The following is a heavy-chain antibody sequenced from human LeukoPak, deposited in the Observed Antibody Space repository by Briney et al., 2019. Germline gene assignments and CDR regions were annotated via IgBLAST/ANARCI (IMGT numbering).Heavy chain of an antibody. CDR3: ARDLPYYSDTGGLDY. CDR1: GFTVRSNY. CDR2: IYSGGST. D-gene: IGHD3-22*01. V-gene: IGHV3-53*01. Sequence: PGGSLRLSCAASGFTVRSNYMSWVRQAPGKGLEWVSVIYSGGSTYYADSVKGRFTISRDNSKNTLYLQMNSLRAEDTAVYYCARDLPYYSDTGGLDYWGQGTLVTVSS. J-gene: IGHJ4*02.